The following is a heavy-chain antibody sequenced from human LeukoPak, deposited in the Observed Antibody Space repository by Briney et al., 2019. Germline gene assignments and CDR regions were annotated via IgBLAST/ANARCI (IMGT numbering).Heavy chain of an antibody. CDR3: AKDGGYIWNVRGGFFDY. V-gene: IGHV3-23*01. Sequence: GGSLRLSCAASGFTFSSQAVSWVRQAPGKGLEWVSGISGSGGSTYYADSVKGRFTISRDNSKNTLYPQMNSLRAEDTAVYYCAKDGGYIWNVRGGFFDYWGQGTLVTVSS. CDR1: GFTFSSQA. J-gene: IGHJ4*02. CDR2: ISGSGGST. D-gene: IGHD5-18*01.